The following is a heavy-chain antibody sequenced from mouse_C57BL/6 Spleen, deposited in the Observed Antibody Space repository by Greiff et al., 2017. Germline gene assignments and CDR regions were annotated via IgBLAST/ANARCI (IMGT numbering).Heavy chain of an antibody. V-gene: IGHV1-82*01. CDR3: AGGGLGAMDY. CDR1: GYAFSSSW. J-gene: IGHJ4*01. CDR2: IYPGDGDT. Sequence: VQLQQSGPELVKPGASVKISCKASGYAFSSSWMNWVKQRPGKGLEWIGRIYPGDGDTNYNGKFKGKATLTADKSSSTAYMQLSSLTSEDSAVYFCAGGGLGAMDYWGQGTSVTVSS.